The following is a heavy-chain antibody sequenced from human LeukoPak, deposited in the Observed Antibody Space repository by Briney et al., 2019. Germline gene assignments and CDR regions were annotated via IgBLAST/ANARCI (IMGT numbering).Heavy chain of an antibody. CDR2: ISSSGSTI. J-gene: IGHJ4*02. D-gene: IGHD3-10*01. CDR3: ASRITMGRGVID. CDR1: GFTFSDYY. V-gene: IGHV3-11*01. Sequence: PGGSLRLSCAASGFTFSDYYMSWIRQAPGKGLEWVSYISSSGSTIHYADSVKGRFTISRDNAKNSLYLQMNSLRAEDTAVYYCASRITMGRGVIDWGQGTLVTVSS.